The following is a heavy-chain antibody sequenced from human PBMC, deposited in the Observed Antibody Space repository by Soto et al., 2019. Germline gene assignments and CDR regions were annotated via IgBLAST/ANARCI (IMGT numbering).Heavy chain of an antibody. V-gene: IGHV3-23*01. Sequence: GRSLRLSCAASGFTFGNYAMGWVRQAPGKGLEWVSGIVASGGRTFYADSAKGRFTISRDNSRSTLYLQMNSLRADDTAVYYCVKDLVVLSAIFDSWGRGTLVTASS. CDR2: IVASGGRT. CDR3: VKDLVVLSAIFDS. D-gene: IGHD2-21*02. CDR1: GFTFGNYA. J-gene: IGHJ4*02.